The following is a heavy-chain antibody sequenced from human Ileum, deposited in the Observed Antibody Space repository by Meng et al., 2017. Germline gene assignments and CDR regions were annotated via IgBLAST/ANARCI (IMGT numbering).Heavy chain of an antibody. D-gene: IGHD1-1*01. CDR3: AREKQQLGFDS. Sequence: QVHRPRPCQVLLKPSATLSLTCAVSVGSISGYFWSGIRQPAGKGLEWIGRLYTSGITNYNPSLKSRVTMSVDTSKSQFSLNLTSVTAADTAIYYCAREKQQLGFDSWGQEPWSPSPQ. CDR2: LYTSGIT. V-gene: IGHV4-4*07. CDR1: VGSISGYF. J-gene: IGHJ5*01.